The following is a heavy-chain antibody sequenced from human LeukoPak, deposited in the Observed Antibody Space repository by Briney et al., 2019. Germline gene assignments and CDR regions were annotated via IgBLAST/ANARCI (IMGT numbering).Heavy chain of an antibody. CDR2: INTNTGKP. D-gene: IGHD1-26*01. Sequence: ASVKASCKASGYTFTSYAMNWVRQAPGQGLEWMGWINTNTGKPTYAQGFTGRFVFSLDTSVSTAYLQISSLKAEDTAVYYCARVMMGHQGPNYYFYMDVWGKGTTVTVSS. CDR1: GYTFTSYA. J-gene: IGHJ6*03. V-gene: IGHV7-4-1*02. CDR3: ARVMMGHQGPNYYFYMDV.